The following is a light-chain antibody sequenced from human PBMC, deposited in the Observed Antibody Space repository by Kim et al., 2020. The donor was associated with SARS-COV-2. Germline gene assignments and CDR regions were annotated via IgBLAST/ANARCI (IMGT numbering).Light chain of an antibody. CDR2: EDI. CDR3: QAWDSSTVV. V-gene: IGLV3-1*01. Sequence: SYELTQPPSVSVSPGQTAIITCSGNNLGDKNVCWYQQRPGQSPLLVIYEDIKRPSGIPERVSGSNSGNTATLTISGTQAMDEAYYYCQAWDSSTVVFGRGTQLTVL. J-gene: IGLJ2*01. CDR1: NLGDKN.